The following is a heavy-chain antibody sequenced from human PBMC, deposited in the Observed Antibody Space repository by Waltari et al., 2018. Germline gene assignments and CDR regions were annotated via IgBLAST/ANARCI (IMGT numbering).Heavy chain of an antibody. CDR3: TYYDSSDGDY. CDR2: IRSKANSYAT. J-gene: IGHJ4*02. V-gene: IGHV3-73*02. D-gene: IGHD3-22*01. CDR1: GFTFSGSA. Sequence: EVQLVESGGGLVQPGGSLTLSCAASGFTFSGSAMHWVRQASGKGLEWVGRIRSKANSYATAYAASVKGRFTISRDDSKNTAYLQMNSLKTEDTAVYYCTYYDSSDGDYWGQGTLVTVSS.